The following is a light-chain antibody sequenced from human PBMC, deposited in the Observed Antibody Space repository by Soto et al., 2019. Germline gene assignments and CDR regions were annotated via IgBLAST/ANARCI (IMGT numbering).Light chain of an antibody. CDR2: DYS. CDR3: QQYNTYST. V-gene: IGKV1-5*01. Sequence: EIQITQSPSTLSGSVGDRATSTCRASQTISSWLAWYQQKPGKCPQPLIYDYSSLKSGVPARFSGSGSGTEFTLTISSLQPDDFATYYCQQYNTYSTFGQGTRLDI. J-gene: IGKJ5*01. CDR1: QTISSW.